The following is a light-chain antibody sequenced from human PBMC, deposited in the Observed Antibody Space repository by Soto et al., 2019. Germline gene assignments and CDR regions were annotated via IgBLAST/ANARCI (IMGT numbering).Light chain of an antibody. Sequence: DIQMTQSPSTLSASVGDRVTITCRASQSINTWMAWYQQKPGRAPKVLMYNTSNLKSGVPSRFSGSGSGTEFTLTINSLQPEDFATYYCQQYKSFPLTFGGATKVEIK. V-gene: IGKV1-5*03. CDR3: QQYKSFPLT. J-gene: IGKJ4*01. CDR1: QSINTW. CDR2: NTS.